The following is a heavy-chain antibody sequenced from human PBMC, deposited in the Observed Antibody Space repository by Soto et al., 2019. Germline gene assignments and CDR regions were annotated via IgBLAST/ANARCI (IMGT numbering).Heavy chain of an antibody. Sequence: MQMVESGGGSVQPGGSLRLSCAASGFPFSHYWMHWVRQTPGKGLVWVSRINPAGTITNYADSVEGRFTISRDNADSALFLQMNSLSAEETAIYYCTSDTFGIRATWGQGTLVNVSS. J-gene: IGHJ5*02. V-gene: IGHV3-74*01. D-gene: IGHD3-16*01. CDR1: GFPFSHYW. CDR2: INPAGTIT. CDR3: TSDTFGIRAT.